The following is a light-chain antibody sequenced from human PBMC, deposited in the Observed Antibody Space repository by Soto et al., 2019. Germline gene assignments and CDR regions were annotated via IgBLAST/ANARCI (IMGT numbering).Light chain of an antibody. Sequence: QPVLTQPPSASGTPGQRVNISCSGSSSNIGSNYVYWYQQLPGTAPKLLIYSNNQRPSGVPDRFSGSKSGTSASLAISGLRSEDEADYYCAAWDDSLSGVVFGGGTKVTVL. CDR3: AAWDDSLSGVV. CDR2: SNN. V-gene: IGLV1-47*02. CDR1: SSNIGSNY. J-gene: IGLJ2*01.